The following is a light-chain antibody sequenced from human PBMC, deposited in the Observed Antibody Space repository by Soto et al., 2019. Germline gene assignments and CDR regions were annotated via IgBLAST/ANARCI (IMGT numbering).Light chain of an antibody. V-gene: IGKV1-39*01. J-gene: IGKJ1*01. CDR3: QQYNSYSGS. CDR2: SAS. CDR1: QNIRTY. Sequence: DIQMTQSPYSLSASLGDSVTITCRASQNIRTYLNWYQQKPGRAPKLLIHSASALPSGVPSRFSGSGSGTEFTLTISSLQPDDFATYYCQQYNSYSGSFGQGTKVDIK.